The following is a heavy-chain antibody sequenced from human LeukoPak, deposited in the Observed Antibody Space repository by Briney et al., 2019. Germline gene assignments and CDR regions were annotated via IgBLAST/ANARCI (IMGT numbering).Heavy chain of an antibody. CDR2: IYYSGST. V-gene: IGHV4-39*01. CDR3: ARHPGAFEI. Sequence: SETLSLTCTVSGGSISSSRYYWGWIRQPPGKGLEWIGSIYYSGSTYYNPSLKSRVTISVDTSKNQFSLKLSSVTAADTAVYYCARHPGAFEIWGQGTMVTVSS. CDR1: GGSISSSRYY. J-gene: IGHJ3*02.